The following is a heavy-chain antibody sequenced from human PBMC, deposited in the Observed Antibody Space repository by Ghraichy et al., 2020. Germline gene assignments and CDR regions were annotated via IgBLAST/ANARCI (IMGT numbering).Heavy chain of an antibody. CDR2: IIPIFGTT. CDR3: ARSRQFSLVAGMNWWLDP. CDR1: GGTFSNYA. V-gene: IGHV1-69*13. Sequence: SVKVSCKASGGTFSNYAISWVRQAPGQGLDWMGDIIPIFGTTNYAQKFQGRVTITADESTSTAYMELSSLRSEDPAVYYCARSRQFSLVAGMNWWLDPWGQGTLVTVSS. D-gene: IGHD6-19*01. J-gene: IGHJ5*02.